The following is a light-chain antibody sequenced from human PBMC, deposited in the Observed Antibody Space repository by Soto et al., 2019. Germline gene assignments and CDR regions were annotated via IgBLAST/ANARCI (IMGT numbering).Light chain of an antibody. V-gene: IGKV3-20*01. CDR2: NAS. CDR3: QQYSTSSPRYT. CDR1: QSVSSNF. Sequence: EIELTQSPGTLSLSPGERATLFCRASQSVSSNFLAWYQQQRGQAPRLLIYNASRRAAGIPDRFSGSGSGTDFTLTITRLEPEDFAVYYCQQYSTSSPRYTFGQGTKLEIK. J-gene: IGKJ2*01.